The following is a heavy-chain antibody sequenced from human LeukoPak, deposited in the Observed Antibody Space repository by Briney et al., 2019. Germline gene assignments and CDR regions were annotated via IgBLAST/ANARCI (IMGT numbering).Heavy chain of an antibody. D-gene: IGHD6-19*01. V-gene: IGHV1-18*04. Sequence: ASVKVSCKASGYTFTRHGISWVRQAPGQGLEWVGWISAYNGNTNYAQKVQGRVTMTTDTSTSTAYMELRSLRSDDTAVYYRAREGWGTYSSGPYYFDYWGQGTLVTVSS. CDR2: ISAYNGNT. J-gene: IGHJ4*02. CDR3: AREGWGTYSSGPYYFDY. CDR1: GYTFTRHG.